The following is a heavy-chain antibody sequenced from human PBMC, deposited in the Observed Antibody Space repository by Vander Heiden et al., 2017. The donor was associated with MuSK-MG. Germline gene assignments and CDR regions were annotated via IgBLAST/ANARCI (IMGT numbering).Heavy chain of an antibody. D-gene: IGHD5-18*01. V-gene: IGHV4-38-2*01. CDR1: GYSISRGYY. J-gene: IGHJ4*02. CDR3: ARQDTAMVSDY. CDR2: IYHSGST. Sequence: QVQLQESGPGLVKPSETLSLTCAVSGYSISRGYYWGWIRQPPGKGLEWIGSIYHSGSTYDDPSLKSRVTISVDTSKNQFSLKLSSVTAADTAVYYCARQDTAMVSDYWGQGTLVTVSS.